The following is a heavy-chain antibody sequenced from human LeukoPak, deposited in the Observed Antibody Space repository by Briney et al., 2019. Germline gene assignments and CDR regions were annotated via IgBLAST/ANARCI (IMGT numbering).Heavy chain of an antibody. CDR3: ARRGGSSGWGAFDI. CDR2: IRGSGDDT. V-gene: IGHV3-23*01. D-gene: IGHD6-19*01. J-gene: IGHJ3*02. CDR1: GFTFSGYP. Sequence: GGSLRLSCAASGFTFSGYPIHWVRQAPGKGLEWVSSIRGSGDDTYYADSVKGRFTISRDNSKNTLYLQMNSLSREDTAVYYCARRGGSSGWGAFDIWGQGTMVTVSS.